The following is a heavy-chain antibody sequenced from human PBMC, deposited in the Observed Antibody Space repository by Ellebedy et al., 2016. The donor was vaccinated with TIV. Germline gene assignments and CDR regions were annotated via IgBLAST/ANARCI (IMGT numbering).Heavy chain of an antibody. Sequence: GGSLRLSCGASGFSFSSYWMSWVRQAPGKGLEWVANIRQDGSEKYYVDSVKGRFTISRDNAKNSLYLHLNSLRAEDTAVYYCATDGSYGDYLSPQHAFTIWGQGTMVTVSS. J-gene: IGHJ3*02. CDR3: ATDGSYGDYLSPQHAFTI. CDR1: GFSFSSYW. D-gene: IGHD4-17*01. CDR2: IRQDGSEK. V-gene: IGHV3-7*01.